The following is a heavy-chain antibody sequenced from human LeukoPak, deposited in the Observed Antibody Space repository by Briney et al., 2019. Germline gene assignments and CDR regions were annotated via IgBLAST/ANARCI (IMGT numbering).Heavy chain of an antibody. J-gene: IGHJ4*02. CDR2: ISAYNGNT. D-gene: IGHD3-9*01. CDR3: ARHGPPYYDILTGYYLYYFDY. Sequence: ASVKVSCKASGGTLSSYAISWVRQAPGQGLEWMGWISAYNGNTNYAQKLQGRVTMTTDTSTSTAYMELRSLRSDDTAVYYCARHGPPYYDILTGYYLYYFDYWGQGTLVTVSS. CDR1: GGTLSSYA. V-gene: IGHV1-18*01.